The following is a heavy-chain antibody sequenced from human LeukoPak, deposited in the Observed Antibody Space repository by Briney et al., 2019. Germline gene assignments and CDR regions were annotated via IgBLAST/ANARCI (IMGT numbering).Heavy chain of an antibody. J-gene: IGHJ4*02. D-gene: IGHD6-19*01. CDR1: GFTFSSYA. V-gene: IGHV3-23*01. CDR3: ASLLVAGVASVDY. Sequence: GGSLRLSCAASGFTFSSYAMSWVPQAPGKGLEWVSAISGSGGSTYYADSVKGRFTISRDNSKNTLYLQMNSLRAEDTAVYYCASLLVAGVASVDYWGQGTLVTVSS. CDR2: ISGSGGST.